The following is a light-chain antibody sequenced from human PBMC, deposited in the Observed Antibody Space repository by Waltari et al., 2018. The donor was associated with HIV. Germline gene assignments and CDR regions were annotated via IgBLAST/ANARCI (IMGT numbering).Light chain of an antibody. Sequence: SYGLTQPPSVSVSPGQTARITCSGVTLSKEYGYWYQQKPGQAPVLLIYRDKESSSGNPQRFSGSSSGTTVTFAISGVQAEDEADYYCLSSDSRGVHKFFGGGTKLTVL. J-gene: IGLJ2*01. CDR3: LSSDSRGVHKF. CDR1: TLSKEY. CDR2: RDK. V-gene: IGLV3-25*03.